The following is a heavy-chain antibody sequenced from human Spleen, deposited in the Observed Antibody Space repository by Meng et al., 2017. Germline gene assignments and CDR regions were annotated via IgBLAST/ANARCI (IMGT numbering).Heavy chain of an antibody. V-gene: IGHV3-9*01. D-gene: IGHD3-3*01. CDR1: GFTFGDYA. Sequence: SLKISCAPSGFTFGDYAMHWVRQAPGKGLEWVSGISWNSGIVGYADSVKGRFTISRDNAKNSLYLQMNSLRAADTAVYYCARGYYDFWSGYSTYLLSYYYYGMDVWGQGTTVTVSS. CDR3: ARGYYDFWSGYSTYLLSYYYYGMDV. CDR2: ISWNSGIV. J-gene: IGHJ6*02.